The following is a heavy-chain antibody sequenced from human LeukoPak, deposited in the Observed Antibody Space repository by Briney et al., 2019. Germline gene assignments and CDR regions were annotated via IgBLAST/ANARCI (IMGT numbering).Heavy chain of an antibody. Sequence: GGSLRLSCAASGFTFSSYGMHWVRQAPGKGLEWVAVISYDGSNKYYADSVKGRFTISRDNSKNTLYLQMNSLRAEDTAVYYCAKPHILTGYYWPNYPTFDYWGQGTLVTVSS. CDR1: GFTFSSYG. V-gene: IGHV3-30*18. D-gene: IGHD3-9*01. CDR2: ISYDGSNK. CDR3: AKPHILTGYYWPNYPTFDY. J-gene: IGHJ4*02.